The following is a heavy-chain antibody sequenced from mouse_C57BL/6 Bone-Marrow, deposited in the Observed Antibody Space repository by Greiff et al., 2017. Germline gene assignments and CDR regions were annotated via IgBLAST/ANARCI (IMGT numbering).Heavy chain of an antibody. Sequence: EVQLMESGPGLVKPSQSLSLTCSATGYSFTSGYYWNLIRQFPGNKLEWMGYISYDGSNNYNPSLKNRISITRDTSKNQFFLKLNAVTTEDTATYYCARGGTRRRFAYWGQGTRVTVSA. V-gene: IGHV3-6*01. CDR2: ISYDGSN. D-gene: IGHD3-3*01. CDR1: GYSFTSGYY. J-gene: IGHJ3*01. CDR3: ARGGTRRRFAY.